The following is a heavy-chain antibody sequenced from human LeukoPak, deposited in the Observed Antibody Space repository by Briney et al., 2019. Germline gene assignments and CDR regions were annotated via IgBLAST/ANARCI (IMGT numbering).Heavy chain of an antibody. Sequence: PSETLSLTCTVSGGSISSSSYYWGWIRQPPGKGLEWIGSIFYSRSTYYNPSLESRVTISVDTSKNQFSLKLSSVTAAHTAVYYCARQFYYDSGGSHYWGQGTLVTVSS. CDR3: ARQFYYDSGGSHY. V-gene: IGHV4-39*01. CDR2: IFYSRST. CDR1: GGSISSSSYY. D-gene: IGHD3-22*01. J-gene: IGHJ4*02.